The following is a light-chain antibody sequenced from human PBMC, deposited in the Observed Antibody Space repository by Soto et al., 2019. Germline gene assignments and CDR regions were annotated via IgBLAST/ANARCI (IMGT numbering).Light chain of an antibody. CDR3: QQCRNWPLT. V-gene: IGKV3-15*01. CDR2: DAS. Sequence: EIVMTQSPATLSVSPGEGATLSCKASQNVYNNLAWYQQRPGQPPRLLIYDASTRATCISARFSGSGYGTEFTLTISSLQSEDFAVYFCQQCRNWPLTFGGGTKVDIK. J-gene: IGKJ4*01. CDR1: QNVYNN.